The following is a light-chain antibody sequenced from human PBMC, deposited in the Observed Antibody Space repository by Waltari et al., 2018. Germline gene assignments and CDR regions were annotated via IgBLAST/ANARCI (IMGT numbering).Light chain of an antibody. CDR2: DVS. CDR3: CSYAGSYNLV. Sequence: QSALTQPRSVSGSPGQSVTISCTGTSSDVGGDNYVSWYQHHHGKAPKFMIYDVSERPSGAPALFSGSKSGHTASLSISGLQAEDEADYYCCSYAGSYNLVFGGGTKLTAL. J-gene: IGLJ2*01. CDR1: SSDVGGDNY. V-gene: IGLV2-11*01.